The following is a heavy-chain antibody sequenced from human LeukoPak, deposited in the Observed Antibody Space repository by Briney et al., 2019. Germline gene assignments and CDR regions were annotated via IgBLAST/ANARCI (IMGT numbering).Heavy chain of an antibody. J-gene: IGHJ4*02. CDR3: ARVKKQYYYDSSGYYYGSVIDY. CDR1: GYSISSDYY. CDR2: IYYSGST. Sequence: PSETLSLTCTVSGYSISSDYYWGWIRQPPGKGLEWIGYIYYSGSTNYNPSLKSRVTISVDTSKNQFSLKLSSVTAADTAVYYCARVKKQYYYDSSGYYYGSVIDYWGQGTLVTVSS. D-gene: IGHD3-22*01. V-gene: IGHV4-61*01.